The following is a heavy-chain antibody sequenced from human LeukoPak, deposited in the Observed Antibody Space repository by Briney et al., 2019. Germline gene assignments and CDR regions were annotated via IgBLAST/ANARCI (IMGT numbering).Heavy chain of an antibody. D-gene: IGHD3-10*01. V-gene: IGHV4-59*08. CDR3: ARHAYGVRELDY. J-gene: IGHJ4*02. CDR2: IYYSGST. Sequence: SETLSLTCTVSGGSISSYYWSWIRQPPGKGLEWIGYIYYSGSTNYNPSLKSRVTISVDTSKNQFSLKLSSVTAADTAVYHCARHAYGVRELDYWGQGTLVTVSS. CDR1: GGSISSYY.